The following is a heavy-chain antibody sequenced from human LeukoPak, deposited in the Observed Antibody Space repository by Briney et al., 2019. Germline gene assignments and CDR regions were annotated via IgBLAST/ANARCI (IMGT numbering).Heavy chain of an antibody. CDR1: GFTFSSYA. J-gene: IGHJ4*02. V-gene: IGHV3-48*04. Sequence: QPGGSLRLSCAASGFTFSSYAMNWVRQAPGKGLEWVSYISSDRSTIYYADSVKSRFTISRDNAKNSLYLQMNSLRAEDTAVYYCARDRPFGGGDDYWGQGTLVTVSS. CDR2: ISSDRSTI. D-gene: IGHD2-21*02. CDR3: ARDRPFGGGDDY.